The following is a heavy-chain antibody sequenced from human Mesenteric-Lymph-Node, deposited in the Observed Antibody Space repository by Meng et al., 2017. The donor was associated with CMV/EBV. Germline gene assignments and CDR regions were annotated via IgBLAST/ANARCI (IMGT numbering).Heavy chain of an antibody. CDR1: GFTFSSYG. CDR2: IWYDGSNK. V-gene: IGHV3-33*01. J-gene: IGHJ4*02. Sequence: GGSLRLSCAASGFTFSSYGMHWVRQAPGKGLEWVAVIWYDGSNKYYEDSVKGRFTISRDNSKNTLYLQMNSLRAEDTAVYYCARENPLSPYYFDYWGQGTLVTVSS. CDR3: ARENPLSPYYFDY.